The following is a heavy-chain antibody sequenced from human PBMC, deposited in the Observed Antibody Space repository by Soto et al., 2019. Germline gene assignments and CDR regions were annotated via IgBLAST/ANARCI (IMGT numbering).Heavy chain of an antibody. CDR1: GFTFSSYA. V-gene: IGHV3-30-3*01. CDR2: ISYDGSNK. D-gene: IGHD2-15*01. J-gene: IGHJ3*02. CDR3: AKGDCSGGSCYFSAFDI. Sequence: GGSLRLSCAASGFTFSSYAMYWVRQAPGKGLEWVAVISYDGSNKYYADSAKGRFTISRDNSKNTLYLQMNSLRAEDTAVYFCAKGDCSGGSCYFSAFDIWGQGTMVTVSS.